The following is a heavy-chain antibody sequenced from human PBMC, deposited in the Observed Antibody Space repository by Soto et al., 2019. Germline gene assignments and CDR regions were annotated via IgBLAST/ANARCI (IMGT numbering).Heavy chain of an antibody. CDR3: AKVIVLGASTIEY. J-gene: IGHJ4*01. CDR1: GFIFQNYA. Sequence: EEQVLESGGGLAQPGGSLRLSCVASGFIFQNYAMSWVRQTPGKGLEWVSVINGRGNTTFYADSVKGRFTVSRDNSRNMVYLDMNSLRVEDTAVYSCAKVIVLGASTIEYWGLGPPVIVSS. V-gene: IGHV3-23*01. CDR2: INGRGNTT. D-gene: IGHD3-16*01.